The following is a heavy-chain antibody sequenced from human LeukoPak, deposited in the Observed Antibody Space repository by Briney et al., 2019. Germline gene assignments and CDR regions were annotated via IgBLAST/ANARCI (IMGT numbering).Heavy chain of an antibody. J-gene: IGHJ3*02. CDR3: ARDGASVAGAFDI. D-gene: IGHD6-19*01. V-gene: IGHV4-59*01. CDR2: IYYSGST. CDR1: GGSISSYY. Sequence: SETLSLTCTVSGGSISSYYWSWIRQPPGKGLEWIGYIYYSGSTNYNPSLKSRVTISVDTSKNQFSLKLSSVTAADTAVYYCARDGASVAGAFDIWGQGTMVTVSS.